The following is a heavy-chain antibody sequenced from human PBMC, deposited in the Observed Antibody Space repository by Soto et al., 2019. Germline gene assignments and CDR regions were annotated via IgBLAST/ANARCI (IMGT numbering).Heavy chain of an antibody. D-gene: IGHD3-16*02. CDR1: GFTFSSYA. V-gene: IGHV3-23*01. CDR3: AKDSIGITFGGVIGY. Sequence: PGGSLRLSCAASGFTFSSYAMSWVRQAPGKGLEWVSAISGSGGSTYYADSVKGRFTISRDNSKNTLYLQMNSLRAEDTAVYYCAKDSIGITFGGVIGYWGQGTLVTVSS. CDR2: ISGSGGST. J-gene: IGHJ4*02.